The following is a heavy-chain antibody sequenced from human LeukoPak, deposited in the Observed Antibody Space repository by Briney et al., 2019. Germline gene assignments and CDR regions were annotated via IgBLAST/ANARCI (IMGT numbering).Heavy chain of an antibody. CDR2: ISAYNGNT. Sequence: GASVKVSCKASGYTFTSYGISWVRQAPGQGLEWMGWISAYNGNTNYAQKLQGRVTMTTDTSTSTAYMELRSLRSDDTAVYYCARIRSQRSWYWTFDYWGQGTLVTVSS. D-gene: IGHD6-13*01. CDR1: GYTFTSYG. CDR3: ARIRSQRSWYWTFDY. V-gene: IGHV1-18*01. J-gene: IGHJ4*02.